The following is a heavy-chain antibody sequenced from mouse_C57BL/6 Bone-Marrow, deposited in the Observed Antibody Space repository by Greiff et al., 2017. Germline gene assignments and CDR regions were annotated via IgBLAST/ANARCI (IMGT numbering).Heavy chain of an antibody. CDR2: IYPGSGST. J-gene: IGHJ2*01. D-gene: IGHD2-3*01. CDR3: ARGGDCYPFDY. Sequence: QVQLQQPGAELVKPGASVKMSCKASGYTFTSYWITWVKQRPGQGLEWIGDIYPGSGSTNYNEKFKSKATMTVDTSASTAYMQLSSLTSEDSAVYSCARGGDCYPFDYWGQGTTLTVSS. CDR1: GYTFTSYW. V-gene: IGHV1-55*01.